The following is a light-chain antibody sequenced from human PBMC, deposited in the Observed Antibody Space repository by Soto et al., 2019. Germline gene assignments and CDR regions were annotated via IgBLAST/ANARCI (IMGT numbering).Light chain of an antibody. Sequence: QPVLTQPASVSGSPGQSITISCTGTSGDVGRYNYVSWYQQHPGEAPQLIIYDVTNRPSGVSNRFSGSKSGNTASLTISGLQAEDEADYYCTSYATASTPHVVFGGGTKLTVL. CDR3: TSYATASTPHVV. CDR1: SGDVGRYNY. V-gene: IGLV2-14*03. J-gene: IGLJ2*01. CDR2: DVT.